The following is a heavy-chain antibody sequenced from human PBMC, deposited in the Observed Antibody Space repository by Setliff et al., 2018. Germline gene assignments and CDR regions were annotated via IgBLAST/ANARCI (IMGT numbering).Heavy chain of an antibody. CDR2: IYHKGRT. V-gene: IGHV4-38-2*01. Sequence: SETLSLTCGVSGISISSGHYWGWIRQPPGKGLEWIATIYHKGRTYYNPSLDSRDTISLDTSKNHFSLRLSSVTAADTAVYYCASPRRDDLDSPFDAFDIWGQGTKVTVSS. CDR3: ASPRRDDLDSPFDAFDI. J-gene: IGHJ3*02. CDR1: GISISSGHY. D-gene: IGHD3-3*01.